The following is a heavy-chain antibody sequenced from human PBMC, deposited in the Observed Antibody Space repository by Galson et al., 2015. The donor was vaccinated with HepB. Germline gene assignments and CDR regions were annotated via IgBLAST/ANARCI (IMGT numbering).Heavy chain of an antibody. CDR3: ARRRITMVRGSLPNWFDP. Sequence: SVKVSCKASGYTFTSYDINWVRQATGQGLEWMGWMNPNSGNTGYAQKFQGRVTMTRNTSISTAYMELSSLRSEDTAVYYCARRRITMVRGSLPNWFDPWGPGTLVTVSS. CDR2: MNPNSGNT. D-gene: IGHD3-10*01. CDR1: GYTFTSYD. V-gene: IGHV1-8*01. J-gene: IGHJ5*02.